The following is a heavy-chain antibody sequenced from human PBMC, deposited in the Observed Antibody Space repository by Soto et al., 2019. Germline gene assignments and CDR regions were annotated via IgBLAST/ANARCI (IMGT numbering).Heavy chain of an antibody. CDR2: ISYDGSNK. D-gene: IGHD6-13*01. J-gene: IGHJ6*02. V-gene: IGHV3-30*18. CDR3: AKEHIAAEHYYYGMDV. CDR1: GFTFSSYG. Sequence: QVQLVESGGGVVQPGRSLRLSCAASGFTFSSYGMHWVRQAPGKGLEWVAVISYDGSNKYYADSVKGRFTISRDNSKNRRYLQMNGLRAEVTAVYYCAKEHIAAEHYYYGMDVWGQGTTVTVSS.